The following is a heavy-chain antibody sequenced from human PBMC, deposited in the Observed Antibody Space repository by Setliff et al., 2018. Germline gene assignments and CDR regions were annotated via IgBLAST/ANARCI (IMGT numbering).Heavy chain of an antibody. V-gene: IGHV4-39*07. CDR2: VYYSGYT. D-gene: IGHD3-10*01. Sequence: SETLSLTCNVSGGSVSSTSHYWGWIRQPPGKGMEWIGSVYYSGYTYYNPSLQSRVTISVDMSKNQFSMKLTSVTAADTAVYYCARVDFTMIQGVLGLWGQGTLVTVPQ. CDR1: GGSVSSTSHY. CDR3: ARVDFTMIQGVLGL. J-gene: IGHJ1*01.